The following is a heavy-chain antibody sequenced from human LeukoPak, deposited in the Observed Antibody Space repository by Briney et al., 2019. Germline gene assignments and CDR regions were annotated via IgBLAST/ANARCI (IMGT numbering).Heavy chain of an antibody. CDR2: IYHSGST. D-gene: IGHD2-21*02. CDR3: ARGGDWPKGAFDI. V-gene: IGHV4-38-2*02. CDR1: GYSISSGYY. J-gene: IGHJ3*02. Sequence: SETLSLTCTVSGYSISSGYYWGWIRQPPGKGLEWIGSIYHSGSTYCNPSLKSRVTISVDTSKNQFSLKLSSVTAADTAVYYCARGGDWPKGAFDIWGQGTMVTVSS.